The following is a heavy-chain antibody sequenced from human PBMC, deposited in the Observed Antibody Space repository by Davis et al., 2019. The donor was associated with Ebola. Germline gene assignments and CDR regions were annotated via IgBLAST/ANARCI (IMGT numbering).Heavy chain of an antibody. J-gene: IGHJ4*02. CDR1: GFTVSDSY. V-gene: IGHV3-53*04. CDR2: IYAGGST. D-gene: IGHD2/OR15-2a*01. Sequence: GGSLRLSCAASGFTVSDSYMSWVRQAPGKGLEWVSLIYAGGSTHYADSVKGRFTISRHNSKDTLYLQMSDLTTEDTAVYYCARVKLLSAAEMYFDSWGQGALVTVSS. CDR3: ARVKLLSAAEMYFDS.